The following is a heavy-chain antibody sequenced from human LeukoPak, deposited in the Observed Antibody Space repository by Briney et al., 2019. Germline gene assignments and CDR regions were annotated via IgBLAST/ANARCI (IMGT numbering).Heavy chain of an antibody. CDR2: IIPISGTA. CDR1: GGTFSSSA. CDR3: AGALGGDCATAGANVFDM. Sequence: SVKVSCKASGGTFSSSAINWVRQAPGQGLEWMGGIIPISGTANYAQKFQGRVTITADESTRTAYMELSSLRSEDTAVYYCAGALGGDCATAGANVFDMGAKG. J-gene: IGHJ3*02. D-gene: IGHD2-21*02. V-gene: IGHV1-69*13.